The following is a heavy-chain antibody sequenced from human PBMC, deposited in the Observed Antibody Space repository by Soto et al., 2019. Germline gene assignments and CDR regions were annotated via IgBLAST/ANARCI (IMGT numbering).Heavy chain of an antibody. V-gene: IGHV4-31*03. CDR1: GGSISSGGYY. CDR2: IYYSGST. Sequence: PSETLSLTCTVSGGSISSGGYYWSWIRQHPGKGLEWIGYIYYSGSTYYNPSLKSRVTISVDTSKNQFSLKLSSVTAADTAVYYCARGERWLQFETYYFDYWGQGTLVTVSS. D-gene: IGHD5-12*01. CDR3: ARGERWLQFETYYFDY. J-gene: IGHJ4*02.